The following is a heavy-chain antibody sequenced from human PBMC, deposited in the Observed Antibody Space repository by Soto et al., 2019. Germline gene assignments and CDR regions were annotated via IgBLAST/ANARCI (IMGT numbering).Heavy chain of an antibody. V-gene: IGHV4-31*03. D-gene: IGHD3-22*01. CDR1: GGSISSAGYA. J-gene: IGHJ4*02. CDR2: IYNSGTT. Sequence: QVQLRESGPGLVKPSQTLSLTCTVSGGSISSAGYAWSWIRHHPGKGLEWIGHIYNSGTTFYNPSLASRLTISLNTSKSLFALKLSSVAAADTAVYSSASFRDYCASSASYSRSDYWGQGTLVIVSS. CDR3: ASFRDYCASSASYSRSDY.